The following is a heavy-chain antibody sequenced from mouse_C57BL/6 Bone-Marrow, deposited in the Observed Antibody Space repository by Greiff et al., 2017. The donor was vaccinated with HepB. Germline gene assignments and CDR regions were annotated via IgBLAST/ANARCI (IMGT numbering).Heavy chain of an antibody. J-gene: IGHJ3*01. CDR3: ARSGVLAAY. Sequence: QVQLQQPGAELVKPGASVKLSCKASGYTFTSYWMQWVKQRPGQGLEWIGEIDPSDSYTNYNQKFKGKATLTVDTSSSTAYMQLSSLTSEYSAVYYCARSGVLAAYWGQGTLVTVSA. CDR2: IDPSDSYT. V-gene: IGHV1-50*01. CDR1: GYTFTSYW. D-gene: IGHD3-1*01.